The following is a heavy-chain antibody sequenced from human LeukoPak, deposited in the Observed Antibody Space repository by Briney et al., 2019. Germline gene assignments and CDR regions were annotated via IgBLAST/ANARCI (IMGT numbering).Heavy chain of an antibody. CDR2: IKQDGSEK. CDR3: ALSSTARGGDDY. Sequence: GGALRLSCAASGFTFSSYWMSCVRQAPGEGLEWVANIKQDGSEKYYVDSVTGRFTISRDKSKNSLYLQMNSLRVEDTGIYYCALSSTARGGDDYWGQGTLVTVSS. V-gene: IGHV3-7*03. CDR1: GFTFSSYW. D-gene: IGHD3-16*01. J-gene: IGHJ4*02.